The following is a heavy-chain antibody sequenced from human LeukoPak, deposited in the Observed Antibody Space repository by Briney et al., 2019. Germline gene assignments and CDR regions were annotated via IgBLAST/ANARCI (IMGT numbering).Heavy chain of an antibody. Sequence: SETLSLTCTVSIGSISSGDHYWSWIRQPPGKGLEYIAYLYNTGNPYYNPSLKSRVTISADTSKNQFPLKLSSVTAADTAVYYCARGRGYGYGIDYWGQGTLVTVSS. V-gene: IGHV4-30-4*01. D-gene: IGHD5-18*01. CDR1: IGSISSGDHY. CDR2: LYNTGNP. J-gene: IGHJ4*02. CDR3: ARGRGYGYGIDY.